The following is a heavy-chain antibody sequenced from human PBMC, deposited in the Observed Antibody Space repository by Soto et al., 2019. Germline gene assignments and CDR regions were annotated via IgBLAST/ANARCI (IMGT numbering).Heavy chain of an antibody. D-gene: IGHD4-17*01. CDR2: FDPDEAET. J-gene: IGHJ5*02. Sequence: QVQLVQSGAEVKKPGASVKVSCKVSGYTLNEVAMHWVRQAPGKGLEWLGGFDPDEAETIYAQHFQGRVTMTDDTSTYTVYMELSSLRSEDTALYFCTTYHGDYNFDHWGQGTLVTVSS. V-gene: IGHV1-24*01. CDR3: TTYHGDYNFDH. CDR1: GYTLNEVA.